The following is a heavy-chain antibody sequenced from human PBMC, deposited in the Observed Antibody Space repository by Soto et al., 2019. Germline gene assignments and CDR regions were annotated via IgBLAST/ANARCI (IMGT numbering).Heavy chain of an antibody. V-gene: IGHV4-4*02. CDR3: ARTITSGTRFDY. CDR1: GGSISTSYW. CDR2: VYHSGRT. D-gene: IGHD1-1*01. Sequence: LTRAVPGGSISTSYWWGWARQPPGKVLEWIGEVYHSGRTNYNPSFKSRVAMSVDKSKNQFSLKLNSVTAADTPLYYCARTITSGTRFDYWGQGSLVTVSS. J-gene: IGHJ4*02.